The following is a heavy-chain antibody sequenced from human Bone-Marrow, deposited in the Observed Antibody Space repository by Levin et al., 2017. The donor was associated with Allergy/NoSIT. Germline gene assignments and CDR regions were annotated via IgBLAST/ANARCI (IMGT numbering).Heavy chain of an antibody. J-gene: IGHJ3*01. V-gene: IGHV3-23*01. D-gene: IGHD3-16*01. CDR2: ISGRSDKI. CDR3: ARVTPPSGGWGPSDF. CDR1: GFTFSDYT. Sequence: PGGSLRLSCAASGFTFSDYTMNWIRQTPGKGLAWLSSISGRSDKIYYADSVKGRFTISRDNSKNTLFLQMNSLTADDTAVYYCARVTPPSGGWGPSDFWGQGTMVTVSS.